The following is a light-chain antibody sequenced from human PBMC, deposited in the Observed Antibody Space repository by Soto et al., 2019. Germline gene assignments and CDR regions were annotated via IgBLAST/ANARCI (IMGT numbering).Light chain of an antibody. CDR1: QNIERW. CDR3: QQYQSDTWT. CDR2: DVS. V-gene: IGKV1-5*01. Sequence: DIQMTQSPSTLAASVGYRVIITCRASQNIERWQAWYQQKPGKAPQLLLYDVSSLQRGVPSRFSGSGSATEFILTISDLQPDDFATYYCQQYQSDTWTFGQGTKVDIK. J-gene: IGKJ1*01.